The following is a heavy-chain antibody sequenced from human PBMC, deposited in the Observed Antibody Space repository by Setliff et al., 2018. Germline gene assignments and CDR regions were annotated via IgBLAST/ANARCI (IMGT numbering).Heavy chain of an antibody. J-gene: IGHJ5*02. D-gene: IGHD1-26*01. Sequence: PSETLSLTCTVSGGSISGTSTETYLWSWIRQPPGKGLEFIGYVFFNGAANYNPSLKSRVTISIDKSNNQFSLKLSSVTAAGTAVYYCARGSGSYPVWFDPWGQGTLVTVSS. CDR3: ARGSGSYPVWFDP. CDR1: GGSISGTSTETYL. V-gene: IGHV4-61*05. CDR2: VFFNGAA.